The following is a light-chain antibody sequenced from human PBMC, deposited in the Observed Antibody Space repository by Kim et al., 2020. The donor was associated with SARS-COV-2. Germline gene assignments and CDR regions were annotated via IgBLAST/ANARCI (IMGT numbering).Light chain of an antibody. J-gene: IGKJ1*01. Sequence: PGESATLSCRASQSVSSNLAWYQQKPGQAPRLLFFGASTRATGIPARFSGSGSGTEFTLTISSLQSEDSAVYYCQQYDNWPPRWTFGQGTKVDIK. CDR2: GAS. CDR3: QQYDNWPPRWT. V-gene: IGKV3-15*01. CDR1: QSVSSN.